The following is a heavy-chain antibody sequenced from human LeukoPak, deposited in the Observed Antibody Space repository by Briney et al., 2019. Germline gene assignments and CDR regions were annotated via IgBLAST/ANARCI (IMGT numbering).Heavy chain of an antibody. J-gene: IGHJ4*02. D-gene: IGHD6-13*01. Sequence: KPSETLSLTCTVSGGSISSYYWSWIRQPPGKGLEWIGYIYYSGSTNYNPSLKSRVTISVDTSKNQFSLKLSSVTAADTAVYYCTRGGRIAAAGRHDYWGQGTLVTVS. CDR3: TRGGRIAAAGRHDY. CDR1: GGSISSYY. V-gene: IGHV4-59*12. CDR2: IYYSGST.